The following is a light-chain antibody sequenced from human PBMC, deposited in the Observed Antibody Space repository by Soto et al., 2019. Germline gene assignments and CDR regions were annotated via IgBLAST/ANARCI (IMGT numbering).Light chain of an antibody. V-gene: IGKV1-5*01. J-gene: IGKJ1*01. CDR1: QSIDTW. Sequence: MTQSPATLSVSPGEGVTLSCRASQSIDTWLAWHQQKPGKAPKLLIYDASSLESGTPSRFRGSGSGTEFTLTITSLQPDDFATYYCQQYSSYSTFGQGTKVDIK. CDR3: QQYSSYST. CDR2: DAS.